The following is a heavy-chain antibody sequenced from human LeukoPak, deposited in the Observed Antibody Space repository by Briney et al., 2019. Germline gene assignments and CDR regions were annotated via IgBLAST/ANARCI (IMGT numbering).Heavy chain of an antibody. CDR2: IYYSGST. D-gene: IGHD3-22*01. V-gene: IGHV4-30-4*01. J-gene: IGHJ3*02. Sequence: SQTLSLTCTVSGGSISSGDYDWSWIRQPPGKGLEWIGYIYYSGSTYYNAPLKSRVTISVDTSKNQFSLKLSSVSAADTAVYYCARDQFYDSSGYYGNDAFDIWGQGTMVTVSS. CDR1: GGSISSGDYD. CDR3: ARDQFYDSSGYYGNDAFDI.